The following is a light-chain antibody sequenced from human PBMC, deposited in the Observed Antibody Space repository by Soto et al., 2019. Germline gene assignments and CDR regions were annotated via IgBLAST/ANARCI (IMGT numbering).Light chain of an antibody. CDR1: QSVSSSY. CDR2: GAS. V-gene: IGKV3-20*01. Sequence: EIVLTQSPGTLSLSPGDRATLSCRASQSVSSSYLAWYQQKPGQAPSLLIYGASNRATGIPDRFSGGGSGTDFTLTISRLEPEDFEVYYCQQYGKSAMFTFGQGTKLEI. J-gene: IGKJ2*01. CDR3: QQYGKSAMFT.